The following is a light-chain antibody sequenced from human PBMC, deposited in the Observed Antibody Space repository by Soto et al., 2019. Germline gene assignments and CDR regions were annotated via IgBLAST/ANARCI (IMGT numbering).Light chain of an antibody. Sequence: VVTQSPATLSVSPGERATLSCRASQSVNDKVAWFQQRPGQAPRLLINAASIRATDIPNRISGSGSGTEFTLTISSLQSEDFAVYYCQQYNNWPWTFGQGTKVDIK. CDR1: QSVNDK. J-gene: IGKJ1*01. V-gene: IGKV3-15*01. CDR2: AAS. CDR3: QQYNNWPWT.